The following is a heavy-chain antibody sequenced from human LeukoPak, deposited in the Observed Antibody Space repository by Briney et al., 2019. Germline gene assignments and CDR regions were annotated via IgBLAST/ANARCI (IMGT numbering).Heavy chain of an antibody. CDR1: EFIFSNYD. D-gene: IGHD3-16*01. V-gene: IGHV3-13*01. CDR2: IGKGGDT. CDR3: VRGLWGGFDP. Sequence: PGGSLILSCAASEFIFSNYDMHWVRQDTGKGPEWVSGIGKGGDTNYLASVKGRFTVSRDNARSSLYLQMSGLRVEDTAVYYCVRGLWGGFDPWGQGTLVTVSS. J-gene: IGHJ5*02.